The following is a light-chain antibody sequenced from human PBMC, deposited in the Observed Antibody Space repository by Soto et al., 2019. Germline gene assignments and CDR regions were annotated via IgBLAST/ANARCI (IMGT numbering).Light chain of an antibody. CDR3: QQRSNWPQMYT. J-gene: IGKJ2*01. CDR1: QSVSSY. V-gene: IGKV3-11*01. CDR2: DAS. Sequence: EIVLTQSPATLSLSPGERATLSCRASQSVSSYLAWYQQKPGQAPRLLIYDASNRATGIPARFSGSGSGTDFTLTISSREPEDFAVYYCQQRSNWPQMYTFGQGTKLESK.